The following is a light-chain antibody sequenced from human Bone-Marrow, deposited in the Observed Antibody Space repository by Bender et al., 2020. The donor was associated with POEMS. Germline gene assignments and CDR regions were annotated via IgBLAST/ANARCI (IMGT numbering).Light chain of an antibody. V-gene: IGLV1-51*02. CDR1: SSNIGSNY. CDR2: ENN. Sequence: QSVLTQPPSVSAAPGQRVTISCSGSSSNIGSNYVSWYQQLPGTAPKILIYENNKRPSGTPDRFSGSKSGTSATLGITGLQTGDEADYYCGTWDSSLSAWVFGGGTKLTVL. CDR3: GTWDSSLSAWV. J-gene: IGLJ3*02.